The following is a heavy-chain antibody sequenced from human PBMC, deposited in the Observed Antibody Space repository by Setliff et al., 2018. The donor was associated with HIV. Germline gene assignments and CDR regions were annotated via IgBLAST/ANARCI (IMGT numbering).Heavy chain of an antibody. CDR3: VRGVQSPPHYSYYYMDV. J-gene: IGHJ6*03. D-gene: IGHD3-3*01. Sequence: GASVKVSCKASGGPFTSSSIGWVRQAPGQGLDWMGRIIPILGVANYAQRFQGKVTITADKSTSTAYMELTSLRFDDTAMYYCVRGVQSPPHYSYYYMDVWGEGTMVTVSS. CDR2: IIPILGVA. V-gene: IGHV1-69*02. CDR1: GGPFTSSS.